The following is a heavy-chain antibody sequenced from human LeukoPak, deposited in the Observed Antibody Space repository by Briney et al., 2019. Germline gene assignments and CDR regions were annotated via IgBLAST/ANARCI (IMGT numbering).Heavy chain of an antibody. CDR1: GFTFSSYW. Sequence: GGSLRLSCAASGFTFSSYWMSWVRQAPGKGLEWVANIKQDGSEKYYVDSVKGRFTISRDNAKNSLYLQMNSLRAEDTAVYYCAILDDFWSGYWGNYYYYMDVWGKGTTVTVSS. D-gene: IGHD3-3*01. CDR2: IKQDGSEK. V-gene: IGHV3-7*01. J-gene: IGHJ6*03. CDR3: AILDDFWSGYWGNYYYYMDV.